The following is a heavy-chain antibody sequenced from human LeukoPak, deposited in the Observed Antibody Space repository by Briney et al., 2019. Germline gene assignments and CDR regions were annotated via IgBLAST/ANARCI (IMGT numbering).Heavy chain of an antibody. V-gene: IGHV4-39*01. CDR3: ARHATSSTSGPPYDY. CDR2: IYHSGSM. D-gene: IGHD5-24*01. CDR1: GFTFSSNY. J-gene: IGHJ4*02. Sequence: GSLRLSCAASGFTFSSNYMSWIRQPPGKGLEWIGSIYHSGSMYASLKSRVTISVDTSKNQFSLKMSSVTAADTAVYYCARHATSSTSGPPYDYWGQGTLVTVSS.